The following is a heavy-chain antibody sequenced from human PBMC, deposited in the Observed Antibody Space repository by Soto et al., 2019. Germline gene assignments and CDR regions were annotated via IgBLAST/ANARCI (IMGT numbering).Heavy chain of an antibody. Sequence: PSESLALTCAVSGGCMRSGRDYWSWIHQHPGKGLEWIGSIYYSGSTYYNPSLKSRVTISVDTSKNQFSLKLSSVTAADTAVYYCARILTTRNWFDPWGQGTLVTVSS. V-gene: IGHV4-39*01. D-gene: IGHD4-17*01. J-gene: IGHJ5*02. CDR1: GGCMRSGRDY. CDR3: ARILTTRNWFDP. CDR2: IYYSGST.